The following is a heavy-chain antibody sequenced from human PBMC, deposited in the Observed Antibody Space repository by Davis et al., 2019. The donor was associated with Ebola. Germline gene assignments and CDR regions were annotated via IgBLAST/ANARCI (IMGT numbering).Heavy chain of an antibody. Sequence: PGGSLRLSCAASQFTFSNYVMGWVRRAPGKGLEWVSIVSNTGRDTYYADSVKGRFTISRDNSQNTLYLQMDSLRADDSAVYHCAKACSSSCSYFDKWGQGAQVTVSS. CDR1: QFTFSNYV. V-gene: IGHV3-23*01. CDR3: AKACSSSCSYFDK. J-gene: IGHJ4*02. CDR2: VSNTGRDT. D-gene: IGHD2-2*01.